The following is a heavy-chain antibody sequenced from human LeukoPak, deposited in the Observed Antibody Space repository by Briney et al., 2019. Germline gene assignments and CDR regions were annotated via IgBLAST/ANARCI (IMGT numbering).Heavy chain of an antibody. CDR2: IKQDGSEK. Sequence: PGESLRLSCAASGFTFSNYWMSWVRQAPGKGLEWVANIKQDGSEKYHVDSVKGRFTISRDNAKNSLFLQMNSLRAEDTAVYYCARVTWGGGVRFDSWGQGTLVSVSS. CDR3: ARVTWGGGVRFDS. D-gene: IGHD3-16*01. V-gene: IGHV3-7*05. CDR1: GFTFSNYW. J-gene: IGHJ4*02.